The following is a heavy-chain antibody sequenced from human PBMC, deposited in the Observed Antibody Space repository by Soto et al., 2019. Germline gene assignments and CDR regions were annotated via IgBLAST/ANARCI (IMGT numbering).Heavy chain of an antibody. J-gene: IGHJ6*02. CDR2: IYYSGST. CDR3: ASHTSPYSSGWDDYYHYYGMDV. CDR1: GGSISSSSYY. Sequence: SETLSLTCTVSGGSISSSSYYWGWIRQPPGKGLEWIGSIYYSGSTYYNPSLKSRVTISVDTSKNQLSLKLSSVTAADTAVYYCASHTSPYSSGWDDYYHYYGMDVWGQGTTVTVSS. V-gene: IGHV4-39*01. D-gene: IGHD6-19*01.